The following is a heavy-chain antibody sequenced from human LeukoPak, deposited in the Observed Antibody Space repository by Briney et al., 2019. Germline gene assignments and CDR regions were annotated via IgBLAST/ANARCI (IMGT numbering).Heavy chain of an antibody. CDR1: GFTFSNYW. D-gene: IGHD3-10*01. CDR3: ARVDARGEDYFDY. V-gene: IGHV3-74*01. CDR2: IKDDGSIT. J-gene: IGHJ4*02. Sequence: GGSLRLSCAASGFTFSNYWMHWVRQVPGKGLVWVSRIKDDGSITDYADSVKGRFTISRDNAKNTLYLQMNSLRAEDTAVYYCARVDARGEDYFDYWGQGTLVTVSS.